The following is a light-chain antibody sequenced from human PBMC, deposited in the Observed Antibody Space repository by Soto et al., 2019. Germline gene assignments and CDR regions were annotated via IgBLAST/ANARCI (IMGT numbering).Light chain of an antibody. Sequence: DIVMTQSPDSLAVSLGERATINCKSSQSVLFSSNNKNYLGWYQQKVGQPPKLLIYWASTRESGVPDRFSGSGSGTDFTLTISRPQAEDVSVYYCQQYYSKPLTFGGGTKVEI. J-gene: IGKJ4*01. CDR2: WAS. CDR1: QSVLFSSNNKNY. CDR3: QQYYSKPLT. V-gene: IGKV4-1*01.